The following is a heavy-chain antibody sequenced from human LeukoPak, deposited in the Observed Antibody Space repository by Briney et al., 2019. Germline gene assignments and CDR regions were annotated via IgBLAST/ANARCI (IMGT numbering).Heavy chain of an antibody. V-gene: IGHV3-33*01. J-gene: IGHJ5*02. CDR3: ARAGYCSGGSCWGSNWFDP. CDR2: IWYDGSNK. CDR1: GFTFSSYG. D-gene: IGHD2-15*01. Sequence: GGSLRLSCAASGFTFSSYGMHWVRQAPGKGLEWVAVIWYDGSNKYYADSVKGRFAISRDNSKNTLYLQMNSLRAEDTAVYYCARAGYCSGGSCWGSNWFDPWGQGTLVTVSS.